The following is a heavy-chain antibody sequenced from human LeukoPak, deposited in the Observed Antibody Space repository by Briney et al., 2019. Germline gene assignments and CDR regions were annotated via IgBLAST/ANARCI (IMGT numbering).Heavy chain of an antibody. V-gene: IGHV3-9*03. Sequence: GGSLTLSCAGSGFTFDEYAMHCLRQSPGKGLEWVSGFSWNSGNIGYADSVKGRFIVSRDNAKNSLYLQMNSLRDEDMALYYCAKGRSGYYYGSGPLDYWGQGTLVTVSS. CDR2: FSWNSGNI. CDR1: GFTFDEYA. CDR3: AKGRSGYYYGSGPLDY. D-gene: IGHD3-10*01. J-gene: IGHJ4*02.